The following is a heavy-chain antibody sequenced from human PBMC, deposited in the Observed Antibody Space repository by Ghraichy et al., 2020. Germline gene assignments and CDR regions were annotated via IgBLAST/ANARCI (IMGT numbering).Heavy chain of an antibody. CDR2: INPNSGGT. Sequence: ASVKVSCKASGYTFTGYYMHWVRQAPGQGLEWMGWINPNSGGTNYAQKFQGWVTMTRDTSISTAYMELSRLRSDDTAVYYCARGGGYWGPDAFDIWGQGTMVTVSS. CDR3: ARGGGYWGPDAFDI. CDR1: GYTFTGYY. D-gene: IGHD1-26*01. J-gene: IGHJ3*02. V-gene: IGHV1-2*04.